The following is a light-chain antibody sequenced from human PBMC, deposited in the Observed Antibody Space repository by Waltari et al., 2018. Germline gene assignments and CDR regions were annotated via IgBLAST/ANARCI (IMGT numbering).Light chain of an antibody. Sequence: QSGLTQPPSVSAAPGQQVTISCSGTSSNLGKTPVFWYQQLPGTAPKLLIYDNNERPSGIPDRFSGSKSGTSATLGITGLQTGDEADFYCASWDSSLSAGVFGGGTKLTVL. CDR2: DNN. V-gene: IGLV1-51*01. J-gene: IGLJ3*02. CDR3: ASWDSSLSAGV. CDR1: SSNLGKTP.